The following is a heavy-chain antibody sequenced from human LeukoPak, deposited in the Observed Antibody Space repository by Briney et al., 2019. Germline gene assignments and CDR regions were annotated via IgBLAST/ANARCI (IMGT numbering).Heavy chain of an antibody. V-gene: IGHV3-30*18. Sequence: GGSLRLSCAASGFTFSSYGMHWVRQAPGKGLEWVAFISYDGSNKYYADSVKGRFTISRDNSKNTLYLQMNSLRAEDTAVYYCAELGITMIGGVWGKGTTVTISS. CDR3: AELGITMIGGV. CDR1: GFTFSSYG. D-gene: IGHD3-10*02. J-gene: IGHJ6*04. CDR2: ISYDGSNK.